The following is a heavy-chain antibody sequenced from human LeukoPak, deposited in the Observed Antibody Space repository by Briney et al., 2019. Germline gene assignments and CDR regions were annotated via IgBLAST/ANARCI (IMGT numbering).Heavy chain of an antibody. J-gene: IGHJ4*02. V-gene: IGHV3-48*02. CDR3: AKPYYYGSRSYMDY. Sequence: PGGSLRLSCAASGFTFSSYSMNWVRQAPGKGLEWVSYITSSSSTIYYADSVKGRFTTSRDNAKNSLYLQVNSLRDEDTAVYYCAKPYYYGSRSYMDYWGQGTLVTVSS. CDR1: GFTFSSYS. CDR2: ITSSSSTI. D-gene: IGHD3-10*01.